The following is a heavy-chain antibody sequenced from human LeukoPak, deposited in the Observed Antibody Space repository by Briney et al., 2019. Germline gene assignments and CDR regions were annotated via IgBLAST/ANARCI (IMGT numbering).Heavy chain of an antibody. CDR1: GFTFTSSA. D-gene: IGHD2-21*01. J-gene: IGHJ2*01. Sequence: SVKVSCKASGFTFTSSAVQWVRQARGQRLEWIGWIVVGSDNTNYAQKFQERVTITRDMSTSTAYMELSSLRSEDTAVYYCARAGPGGDCRGYGCHHDNWYFDLWGRGTLVHVSS. CDR2: IVVGSDNT. CDR3: ARAGPGGDCRGYGCHHDNWYFDL. V-gene: IGHV1-58*01.